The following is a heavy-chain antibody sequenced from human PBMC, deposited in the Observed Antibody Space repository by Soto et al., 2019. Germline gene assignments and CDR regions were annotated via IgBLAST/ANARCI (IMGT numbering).Heavy chain of an antibody. CDR3: ARLYYDYV. J-gene: IGHJ6*02. Sequence: LRLSCTASGFDFSTYSMNWVRQAPGKGLEWIAYVSMDSDTIHYADSVKGRFTISRDDAENSLYLQMNSLRDEDTATYYCARLYYDYVWGQGTTVTVSS. CDR2: VSMDSDTI. D-gene: IGHD3-3*01. CDR1: GFDFSTYS. V-gene: IGHV3-48*02.